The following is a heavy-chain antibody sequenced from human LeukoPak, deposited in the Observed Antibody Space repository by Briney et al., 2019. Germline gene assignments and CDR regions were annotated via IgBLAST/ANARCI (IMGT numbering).Heavy chain of an antibody. CDR1: GFTFDDYA. Sequence: GGSLRLSRAASGFTFDDYAMQWVRQAPGKGLEWVASISWNSGTVGYADSVKGRFTISRDNAKNSLYLQMNSLRPEDTALYYCAKTGCSSSRCYTNCWGQGTLVTVSS. CDR3: AKTGCSSSRCYTNC. J-gene: IGHJ4*02. V-gene: IGHV3-9*01. CDR2: ISWNSGTV. D-gene: IGHD2-2*02.